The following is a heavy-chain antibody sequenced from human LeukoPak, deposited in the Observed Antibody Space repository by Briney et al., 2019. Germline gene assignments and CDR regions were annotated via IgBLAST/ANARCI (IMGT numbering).Heavy chain of an antibody. Sequence: GGSLRLSCAASGFTFSSYAMSWVRQAPGKGLEWVSAISGSGGSTYYADSVKGRFTISRDNSESTLYLQMNSLRAEDTAVYYCAKYKQQLVRTNYFDYWGQGTLVTVSS. CDR1: GFTFSSYA. CDR2: ISGSGGST. CDR3: AKYKQQLVRTNYFDY. J-gene: IGHJ4*02. V-gene: IGHV3-23*01. D-gene: IGHD6-13*01.